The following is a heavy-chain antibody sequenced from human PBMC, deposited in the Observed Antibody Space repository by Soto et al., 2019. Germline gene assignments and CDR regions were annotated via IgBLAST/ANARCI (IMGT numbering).Heavy chain of an antibody. CDR2: IDPSDSYT. CDR1: GYSFTSYW. J-gene: IGHJ6*02. V-gene: IGHV5-10-1*01. CDR3: ATSVVVPAATQDYYYYGMDV. Sequence: PGESLKISCKGSGYSFTSYWISWVRQMPGKGLEWMGRIDPSDSYTNYSPSFQGHVTISADKSISTAYLQWSSLKASDTAMYYCATSVVVPAATQDYYYYGMDVWGQGTTVTVSS. D-gene: IGHD2-2*01.